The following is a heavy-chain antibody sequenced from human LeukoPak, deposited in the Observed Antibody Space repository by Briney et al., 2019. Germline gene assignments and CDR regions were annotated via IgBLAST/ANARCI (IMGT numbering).Heavy chain of an antibody. J-gene: IGHJ4*02. V-gene: IGHV1-18*01. CDR3: ARGPGVTFGGVIVNSGDY. Sequence: ASVKVSCKASGYTFTSYGISWVRQAPGHGLEWMGWISAYNGNTNYAQKLQGRVTMTTDTSTSTAYMELRSLRSDDTAVYYCARGPGVTFGGVIVNSGDYWGQGTLVTVSS. D-gene: IGHD3-16*02. CDR1: GYTFTSYG. CDR2: ISAYNGNT.